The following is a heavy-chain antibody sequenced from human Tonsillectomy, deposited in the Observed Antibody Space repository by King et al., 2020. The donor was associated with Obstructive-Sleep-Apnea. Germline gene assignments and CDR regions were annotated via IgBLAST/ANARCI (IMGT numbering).Heavy chain of an antibody. V-gene: IGHV1-69*01. CDR1: GGTFSSYA. D-gene: IGHD3-22*01. CDR3: ARGSADSSSAYYYYYGMDV. J-gene: IGHJ6*02. Sequence: GQLVQSGAEVKKPGSSVKVSCQASGGTFSSYAISWVRQAPGQGLEWMGGIIPIFGTANYAQKFQGRVTITADESTSTAYMELSSLRSEDTAVYYCARGSADSSSAYYYYYGMDVWGQGTTVTVSS. CDR2: IIPIFGTA.